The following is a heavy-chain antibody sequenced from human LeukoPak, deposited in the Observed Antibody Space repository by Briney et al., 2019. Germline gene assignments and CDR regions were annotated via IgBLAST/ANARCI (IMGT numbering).Heavy chain of an antibody. CDR1: GFTFSSYA. J-gene: IGHJ4*02. CDR3: AKEGGNSIWFGELYYFDY. V-gene: IGHV3-30*04. D-gene: IGHD3-10*01. CDR2: ISYDGSNQ. Sequence: GGSLRLSCAASGFTFSSYAMHWVRQAPGKGLEWVAVISYDGSNQYYADSVKGRFTISRDNAKNSLYLQMNSLRAEDTAVYYCAKEGGNSIWFGELYYFDYWGQGTLVTVSS.